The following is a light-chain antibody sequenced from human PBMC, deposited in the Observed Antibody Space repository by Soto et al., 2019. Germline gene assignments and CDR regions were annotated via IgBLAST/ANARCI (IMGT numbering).Light chain of an antibody. CDR2: DVT. Sequence: QPVLTKPAPGSGSPGHSIPIPLPGTTSAVGGYNYVSWYQQQPGKAPKFMIYDVTNRPSGVSNRFSGSKSGNTASLTISGLQAEDEADYYCCSYTTSNTRQIVFGTGTKVTVL. CDR1: TSAVGGYNY. V-gene: IGLV2-14*01. CDR3: CSYTTSNTRQIV. J-gene: IGLJ1*01.